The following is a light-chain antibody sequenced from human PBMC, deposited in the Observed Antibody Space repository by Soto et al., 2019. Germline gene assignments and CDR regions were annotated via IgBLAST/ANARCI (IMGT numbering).Light chain of an antibody. V-gene: IGLV2-8*01. Sequence: QSVLTQPPSASGSPGQSLTISCTGTSSDVGGYNYVFWYQQHPGKAPKIMIYEVNKRPSGVPDRFSGSKSGNTASLTVSGLQADDEADYYCSSYAGSDIFVFGGGTKLTVL. CDR2: EVN. CDR3: SSYAGSDIFV. J-gene: IGLJ2*01. CDR1: SSDVGGYNY.